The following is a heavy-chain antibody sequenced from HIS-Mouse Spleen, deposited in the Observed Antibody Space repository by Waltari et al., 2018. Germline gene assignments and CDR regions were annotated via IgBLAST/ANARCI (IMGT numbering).Heavy chain of an antibody. CDR1: GCTFTSHY. CDR3: ARGSGYSSSWDAFDI. D-gene: IGHD6-13*01. CDR2: INPSGGST. J-gene: IGHJ3*02. V-gene: IGHV1-46*03. Sequence: QLQLVQSVAEVKKPGASVKVSCKASGCTFTSHYMHRVRQTPGQGLEWMGIINPSGGSTSYAQKFQGRVTMTRDTSTSTVYMELSSLRSEDTAVYYCARGSGYSSSWDAFDIWGQGTMVTVSS.